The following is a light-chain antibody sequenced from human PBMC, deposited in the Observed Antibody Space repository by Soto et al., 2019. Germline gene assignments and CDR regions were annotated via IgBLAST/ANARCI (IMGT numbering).Light chain of an antibody. CDR3: QQRSNWPKLT. J-gene: IGKJ4*01. Sequence: EIVLTQSPATLSLSPGERATLSCRASQSVSSYLAWYQQKHGQAPRLLIYDASNRATGSPARFSGSGSGTDFTLTISSLEPEDFAVYYCQQRSNWPKLTFGGGTKVEIK. CDR2: DAS. CDR1: QSVSSY. V-gene: IGKV3-11*01.